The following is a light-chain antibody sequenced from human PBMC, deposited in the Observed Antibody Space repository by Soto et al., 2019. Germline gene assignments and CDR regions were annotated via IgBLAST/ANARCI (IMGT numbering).Light chain of an antibody. CDR3: QSYDSSLSGYV. CDR2: GNS. J-gene: IGLJ1*01. Sequence: QSVLTQPPSVSGAPGQRVTISCTGSSSNIGAGYDVHWYQQFPGTAPKLLIYGNSNRPSGVPDRFSGSKSGTSASLAITGLQAEGEADYYCQSYDSSLSGYVFGTGTKVTVL. V-gene: IGLV1-40*01. CDR1: SSNIGAGYD.